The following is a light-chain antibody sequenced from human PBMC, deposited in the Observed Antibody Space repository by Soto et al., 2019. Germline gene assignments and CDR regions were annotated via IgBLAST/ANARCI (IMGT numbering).Light chain of an antibody. Sequence: EIVLTQSPCTLSLSPGDSATLSCRASQSVTNSYLAWYQQKPGQPPRLLIYGASTRATDSPAMFSGSGSGTDFTLTISRLEPEDFAVYYCHQYAISPPWTFGQGTKVEI. CDR3: HQYAISPPWT. V-gene: IGKV3-20*01. CDR1: QSVTNSY. CDR2: GAS. J-gene: IGKJ1*01.